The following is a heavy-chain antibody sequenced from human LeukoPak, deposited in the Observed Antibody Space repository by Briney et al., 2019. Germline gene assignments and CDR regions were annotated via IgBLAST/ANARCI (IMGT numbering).Heavy chain of an antibody. CDR2: ISYDGSNK. V-gene: IGHV3-30-3*01. J-gene: IGHJ4*02. CDR1: GFTFSSYA. CDR3: ARGSHYYDTDRGYGN. Sequence: GGSLRLSCAASGFTFSSYAMHWVRQAPGKGLEWVAVISYDGSNKYYADSVKGRFTISRDNSKNTLYLQMNSLRAEDTAVYYCARGSHYYDTDRGYGNWGQGTLVTVSS. D-gene: IGHD3-22*01.